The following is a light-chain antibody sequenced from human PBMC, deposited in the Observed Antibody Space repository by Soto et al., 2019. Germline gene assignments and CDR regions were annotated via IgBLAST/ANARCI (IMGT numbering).Light chain of an antibody. CDR2: GAS. CDR1: QSVSNNY. CDR3: QQYGSSPPLT. V-gene: IGKV3-20*01. J-gene: IGKJ4*01. Sequence: EIVLMQSPGTLSLSPGERATLSCRASQSVSNNYIAWYQQKPGQAPRLLIAGASSRATGIPDRFSGSGSGTDFTLTISRLGPEDFALYYCQQYGSSPPLTFGGGTKVEIK.